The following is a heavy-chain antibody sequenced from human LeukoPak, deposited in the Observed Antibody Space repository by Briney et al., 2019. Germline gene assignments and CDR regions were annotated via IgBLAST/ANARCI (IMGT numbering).Heavy chain of an antibody. CDR2: IHSGGNT. D-gene: IGHD1-26*01. CDR1: GFTVSSNY. Sequence: GGSQRPSCAASGFTVSSNYMSWVRQAPGKGLEWVSVIHSGGNTYYADSVKGRFTISRDNSKNTPYLQMNSLRAEDTAVYYCARANSATSPGADPWGQGTLGTVSS. CDR3: ARANSATSPGADP. V-gene: IGHV3-53*01. J-gene: IGHJ5*02.